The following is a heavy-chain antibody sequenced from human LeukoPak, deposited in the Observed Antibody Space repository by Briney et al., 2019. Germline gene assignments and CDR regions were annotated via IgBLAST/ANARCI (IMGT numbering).Heavy chain of an antibody. CDR1: VGSLSSYY. CDR3: ARQEGSVGIFDY. D-gene: IGHD5/OR15-5a*01. CDR2: IYYSGST. J-gene: IGHJ4*02. Sequence: SETLSLTCTVSVGSLSSYYWSWIRQPPGKRLECIGYIYYSGSTNYNPSLTSRVTISVDTSKNQFSLKLMSVTAADTAVYYCARQEGSVGIFDYWGQGTLVTVSS. V-gene: IGHV4-59*08.